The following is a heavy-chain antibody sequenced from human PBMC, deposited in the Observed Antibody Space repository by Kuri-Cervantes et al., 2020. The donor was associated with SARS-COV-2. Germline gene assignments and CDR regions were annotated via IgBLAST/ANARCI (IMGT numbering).Heavy chain of an antibody. CDR2: IYYSGST. V-gene: IGHV4-39*01. D-gene: IGHD3-3*01. CDR3: ARSMGNFWSGYYAAYYYYYMDV. CDR1: GGSISSSSYY. J-gene: IGHJ6*03. Sequence: GSLRLSCTVSGGSISSSSYYWGWIRQPPGKGLEWIGSIYYSGSTYYNPSLKSRVTISVDTSKNQFSLKLSSVTAADTAVYYCARSMGNFWSGYYAAYYYYYMDVWGKGTTVTDSS.